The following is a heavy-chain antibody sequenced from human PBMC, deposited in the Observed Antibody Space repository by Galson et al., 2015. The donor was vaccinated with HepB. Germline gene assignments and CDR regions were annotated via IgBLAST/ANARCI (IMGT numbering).Heavy chain of an antibody. J-gene: IGHJ4*02. CDR3: ARSGTYYDFWGGQVDY. CDR2: VYPDDSDS. CDR1: GYDFRFYW. V-gene: IGHV5-51*01. D-gene: IGHD3-3*01. Sequence: QSGAEVKKPGESLKISCQGSGYDFRFYWIGWVRQMPGKGLEWMGIVYPDDSDSRYSPSFQGQVTISVDKSIKTAYLQWSGLKASDTAMYYCARSGTYYDFWGGQVDYWGQGTLVTVSS.